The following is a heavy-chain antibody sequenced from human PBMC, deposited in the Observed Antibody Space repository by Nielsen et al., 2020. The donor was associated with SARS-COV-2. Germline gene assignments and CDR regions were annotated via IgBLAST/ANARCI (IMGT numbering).Heavy chain of an antibody. V-gene: IGHV1-18*01. Sequence: ASVKVSCKASGGTFSSYAISWVRQAPGQGLEWMGWISAYNGNTHYPQKFQGRVTMTTDTSTGTAYMELRSLKSDDTAVYYCAKDRWAANDVFDIWGQGTMVTVSS. CDR3: AKDRWAANDVFDI. J-gene: IGHJ3*02. CDR1: GGTFSSYA. D-gene: IGHD4-23*01. CDR2: ISAYNGNT.